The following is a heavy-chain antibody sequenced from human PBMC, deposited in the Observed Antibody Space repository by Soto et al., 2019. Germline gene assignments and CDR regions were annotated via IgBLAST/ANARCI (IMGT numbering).Heavy chain of an antibody. D-gene: IGHD3-3*01. CDR2: INPSGGST. J-gene: IGHJ4*02. CDR3: ARAGVVRYRIDY. Sequence: GASVKVSCKASGYTFTSYYMHWVRQAPGQGLEWMGIINPSGGSTSYAQKFQGRVTMTRDTSTSTVYMELRSLRSDDTAVYYCARAGVVRYRIDYWGQGTLVTVSS. CDR1: GYTFTSYY. V-gene: IGHV1-46*01.